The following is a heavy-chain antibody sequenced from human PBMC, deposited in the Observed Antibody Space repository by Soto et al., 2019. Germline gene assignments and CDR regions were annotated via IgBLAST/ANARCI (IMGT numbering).Heavy chain of an antibody. CDR2: FDPEDGET. CDR1: GYTFTNN. V-gene: IGHV1-24*01. J-gene: IGHJ4*02. CDR3: ATDRIGVAGAFDY. Sequence: ASVKVSCKASGYTFTNNDVSWVRQATGQGLEWMGGFDPEDGETIYAQKFQGRVTMTEDTSTDTAYMELSSLRSEDTAVYYCATDRIGVAGAFDYWGQGTLVTVSS. D-gene: IGHD6-19*01.